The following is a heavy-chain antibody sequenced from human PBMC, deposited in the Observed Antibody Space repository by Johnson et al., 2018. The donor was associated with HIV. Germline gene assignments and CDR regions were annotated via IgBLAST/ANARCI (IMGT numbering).Heavy chain of an antibody. Sequence: QVQLVESGGGVVQPGRSLRLSCAASGFTFSSYAMHWVRQAPGKGLEWVAVISYDGSNKQYAESVKGRFTISRDNSKNTLYLQMNSLRAEDTAVYYCATSTASDALDIWGQGAVVTVSS. CDR2: ISYDGSNK. CDR1: GFTFSSYA. D-gene: IGHD1-1*01. J-gene: IGHJ3*02. CDR3: ATSTASDALDI. V-gene: IGHV3-30*04.